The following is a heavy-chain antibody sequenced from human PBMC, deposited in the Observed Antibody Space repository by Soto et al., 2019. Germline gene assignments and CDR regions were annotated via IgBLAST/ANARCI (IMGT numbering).Heavy chain of an antibody. CDR2: IYSSGST. J-gene: IGHJ6*02. D-gene: IGHD5-18*01. V-gene: IGHV4-39*01. CDR3: ACIFSGGYGYGFYYYGMDV. CDR1: GGSISSSSYY. Sequence: SETLSLTCTVPGGSISSSSYYWGWIRQPPGKGLEWIGSIYSSGSTYYKPSLKSRVTISVDTSKNQFSLKLSSVTAADTAVYYCACIFSGGYGYGFYYYGMDVWGQGTTVT.